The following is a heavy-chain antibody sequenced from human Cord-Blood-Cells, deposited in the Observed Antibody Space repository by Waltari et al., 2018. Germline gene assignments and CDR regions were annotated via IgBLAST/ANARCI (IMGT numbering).Heavy chain of an antibody. CDR1: GFTVSSNY. V-gene: IGHV3-53*01. CDR2: IYSGGST. D-gene: IGHD2-2*01. CDR3: ARDGVPAARGWFDP. Sequence: EVQLVESGGGLIQPGGSLRLSCAASGFTVSSNYMSWVRRAPGKGLEWVSGIYSGGSTYNADSVKGLFTISRDNSKNTLYLQMNSLRAEDTAVYYCARDGVPAARGWFDPWGQGTLVTVSS. J-gene: IGHJ5*02.